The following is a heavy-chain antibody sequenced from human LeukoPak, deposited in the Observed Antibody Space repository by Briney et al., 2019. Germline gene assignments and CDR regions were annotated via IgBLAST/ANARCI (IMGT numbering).Heavy chain of an antibody. CDR2: IYHGGDS. D-gene: IGHD3-22*01. CDR3: ARQYRDGGFYYEYYFDY. V-gene: IGHV4-4*02. J-gene: IGHJ4*01. CDR1: GGSINRGVW. Sequence: RSETLSLTCGVSGGSINRGVWWGWVRQPPGKGREGIGEIYHGGDSNYNASLRSRVTISVDKPKNQFSPQLNSVTAAHTAVYYCARQYRDGGFYYEYYFDYWGPGILVSVSS.